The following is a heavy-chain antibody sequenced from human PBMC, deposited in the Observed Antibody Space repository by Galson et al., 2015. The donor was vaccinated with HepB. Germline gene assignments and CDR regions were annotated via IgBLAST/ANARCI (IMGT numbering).Heavy chain of an antibody. CDR1: GYVLSSYY. V-gene: IGHV1-18*04. CDR2: ISAYNGNT. CDR3: ARQYSSSWFIAYYFDY. J-gene: IGHJ4*02. D-gene: IGHD6-13*01. Sequence: SVKVSCKASGYVLSSYYMHWVRQAPGQGLEWMGWISAYNGNTNYAQKLQGRVTMTTDTSTSTAYMELRSLRSDDTAVYYCARQYSSSWFIAYYFDYWGQGTLVTVSS.